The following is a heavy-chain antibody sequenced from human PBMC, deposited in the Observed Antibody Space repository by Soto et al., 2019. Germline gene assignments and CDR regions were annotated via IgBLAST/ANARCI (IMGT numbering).Heavy chain of an antibody. J-gene: IGHJ5*02. CDR2: IYYSGST. D-gene: IGHD5-12*01. CDR1: GGSISSSSYY. Sequence: SETLSLTCTVSGGSISSSSYYWGWIRQPPGKGLEWIGSIYYSGSTYYNPSLKSRVTISVDTSKNQFSLKLSSVTAADTAVYYCARHLGVAASWFDPWGQGTLVTVSS. V-gene: IGHV4-39*01. CDR3: ARHLGVAASWFDP.